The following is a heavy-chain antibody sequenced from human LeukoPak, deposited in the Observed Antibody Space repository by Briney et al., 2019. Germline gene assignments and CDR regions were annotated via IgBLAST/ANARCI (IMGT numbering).Heavy chain of an antibody. Sequence: GRSLRLSCAASGFTFSSYGMHWVRQAPGKGLEWVAVIPYDTSNEYYADSVKGRFTISRDNSKNTLYLQMSSLRAEDTAVYYCARVTETAPYYYYGVDVWGQGTTVTVSS. V-gene: IGHV3-30*03. CDR2: IPYDTSNE. D-gene: IGHD2-21*02. CDR1: GFTFSSYG. J-gene: IGHJ6*02. CDR3: ARVTETAPYYYYGVDV.